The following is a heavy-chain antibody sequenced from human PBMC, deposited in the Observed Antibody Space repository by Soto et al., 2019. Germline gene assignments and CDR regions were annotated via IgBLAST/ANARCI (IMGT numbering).Heavy chain of an antibody. D-gene: IGHD3-9*01. Sequence: ASVKVSCEASGYSFTSYGISWVRQAPGQGLEWMGWISAYNGNTNYAQKLQGRVTMTTDTSTSTAYMELRSLRSDDTAVYYCARGGPGIRYFDCLSSLGSFDPWD. CDR3: ARGGPGIRYFDCLSSLGSFDP. J-gene: IGHJ5*02. V-gene: IGHV1-18*01. CDR2: ISAYNGNT. CDR1: GYSFTSYG.